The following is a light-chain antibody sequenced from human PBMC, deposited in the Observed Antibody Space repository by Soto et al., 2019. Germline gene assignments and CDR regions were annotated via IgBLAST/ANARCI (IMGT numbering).Light chain of an antibody. V-gene: IGLV1-40*01. CDR1: TSNIGAGYD. CDR3: QYYDNTLSGPIYV. J-gene: IGLJ1*01. CDR2: GNT. Sequence: QSVLTQPPSVSGALGQRVTISCTGITSNIGAGYDVHWYQLLPGRAPKLLIYGNTNRPSGVPDRFSGSKSATSASLAITGLQAEDEAIYYCQYYDNTLSGPIYVFGTGTKVTVL.